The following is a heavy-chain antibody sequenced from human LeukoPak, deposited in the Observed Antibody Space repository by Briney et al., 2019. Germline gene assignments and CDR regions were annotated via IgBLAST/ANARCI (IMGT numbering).Heavy chain of an antibody. Sequence: ASVKVSCKASGGTFSSYAISWVRQAPGQGLEWIGGIIPIFGTANYAQKFQGRVTITTDESTSTAYMELSSLRSEDTAVYYCARESTIPSSRNDAFDIWGQGTMVTVSS. V-gene: IGHV1-69*05. CDR2: IIPIFGTA. CDR3: ARESTIPSSRNDAFDI. CDR1: GGTFSSYA. J-gene: IGHJ3*02. D-gene: IGHD6-19*01.